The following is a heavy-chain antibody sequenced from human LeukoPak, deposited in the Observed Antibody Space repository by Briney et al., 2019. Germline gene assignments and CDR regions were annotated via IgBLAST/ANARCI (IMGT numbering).Heavy chain of an antibody. CDR2: IKSKTDGGTT. CDR1: GFTFSNAW. CDR3: TTGAPRAYSGSFSNC. D-gene: IGHD1-26*01. Sequence: GGSLRLSCAASGFTFSNAWMSWVRQAPGKGLEWVGRIKSKTDGGTTDYAAPVKGRFTISRDDSQNTLYLQMNSLKTEDTAVYYCTTGAPRAYSGSFSNCWGQGTLVTVSS. V-gene: IGHV3-15*01. J-gene: IGHJ4*02.